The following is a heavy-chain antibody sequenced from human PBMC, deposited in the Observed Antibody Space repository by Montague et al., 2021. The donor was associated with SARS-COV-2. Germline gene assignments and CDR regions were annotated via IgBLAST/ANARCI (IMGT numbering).Heavy chain of an antibody. CDR1: GGSIISYY. J-gene: IGHJ4*02. Sequence: SETLSLTCTVSGGSIISYYWSWIRQYPGKRLEWIGYIYSTGSSDYNPSLESRVTMSIDMSKNQFSLNLTSVTAADTAVYYCARGGGCPYFDIWSQGTLVTVSS. CDR3: ARGGGCPYFDI. V-gene: IGHV4-59*08. D-gene: IGHD2-15*01. CDR2: IYSTGSS.